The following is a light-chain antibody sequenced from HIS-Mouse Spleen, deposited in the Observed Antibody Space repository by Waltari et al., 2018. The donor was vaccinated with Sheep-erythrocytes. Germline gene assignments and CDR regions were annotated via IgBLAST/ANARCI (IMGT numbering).Light chain of an antibody. J-gene: IGLJ1*01. CDR2: DVS. CDR3: CSYAGSYNHV. V-gene: IGLV2-11*01. Sequence: QSALTQPRSVSGSPGQSVTISCTGTSSDVGGYNYVSWYQQHPGKAPKLMIYDVSKRPSGVPGRFSGSKSCNTASLTSSWLQAEDEADYYCCSYAGSYNHVFATGTKVTVL. CDR1: SSDVGGYNY.